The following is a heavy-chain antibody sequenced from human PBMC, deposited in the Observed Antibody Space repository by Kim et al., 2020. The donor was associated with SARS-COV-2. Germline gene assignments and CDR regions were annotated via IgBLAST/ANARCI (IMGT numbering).Heavy chain of an antibody. J-gene: IGHJ4*02. CDR3: ANDHFSNADAY. Sequence: GGSLRLSCAASGFTFSNYAMSWVRQAPGKGLEWVSVIYSDSTETCYTDSVKGRFTVSRDNSKHTLYLQMNGLRAEDTATYYCANDHFSNADAYLGQVTLFSLSS. D-gene: IGHD3-3*02. V-gene: IGHV3-23*03. CDR1: GFTFSNYA. CDR2: IYSDSTET.